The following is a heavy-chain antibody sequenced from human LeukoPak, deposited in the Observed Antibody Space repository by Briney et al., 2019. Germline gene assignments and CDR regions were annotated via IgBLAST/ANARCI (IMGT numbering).Heavy chain of an antibody. Sequence: SETLSLTCTVSGYSISSGYYWGWIRQPPGKGLEWIGSIYHSGSTYYNPSLKSRVTISVDTSKNQFSLKLSSVTAADTAVYYCAKYQVDYGDYGYYYYYMDVWGKGTTVTVSS. D-gene: IGHD4-17*01. CDR2: IYHSGST. J-gene: IGHJ6*03. CDR1: GYSISSGYY. CDR3: AKYQVDYGDYGYYYYYMDV. V-gene: IGHV4-38-2*02.